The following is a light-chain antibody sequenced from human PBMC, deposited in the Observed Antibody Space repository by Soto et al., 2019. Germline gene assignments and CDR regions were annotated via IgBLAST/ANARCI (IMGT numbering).Light chain of an antibody. CDR2: AAS. V-gene: IGKV1-9*01. Sequence: DIQLTQSPSFLSASVGDTVTITCRASQAISSSLAWYQHNQGKAPKLLIYAASTLQNGGPSSFSGSGSGTEFTLTISSLQPEDVATYYCQHLNDYRYTFGEGTKVEIK. J-gene: IGKJ2*01. CDR3: QHLNDYRYT. CDR1: QAISSS.